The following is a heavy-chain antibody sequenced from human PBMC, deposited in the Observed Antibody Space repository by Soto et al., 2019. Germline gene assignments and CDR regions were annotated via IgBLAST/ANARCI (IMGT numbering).Heavy chain of an antibody. CDR1: GYSFTSYW. Sequence: PGESLKISCKFSGYSFTSYWIGWVRRMPGKGLEWMGIIYPGDSDTRYSPSFQGHVTISADKSFTTAYLQWSSLKASDTAMYYCAQSPRLTEAFDIWGQGTMVTVSS. J-gene: IGHJ3*02. V-gene: IGHV5-51*01. CDR3: AQSPRLTEAFDI. CDR2: IYPGDSDT.